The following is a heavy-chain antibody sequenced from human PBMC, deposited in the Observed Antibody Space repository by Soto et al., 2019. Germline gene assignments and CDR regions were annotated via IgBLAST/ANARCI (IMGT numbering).Heavy chain of an antibody. CDR3: AKDPNIVVVPAATGGMDV. CDR1: GYTFTDYY. J-gene: IGHJ6*02. D-gene: IGHD2-2*01. V-gene: IGHV1-2*02. CDR2: INPNSGGT. Sequence: QVQLVQSGAEVKKPGASVKVSCKASGYTFTDYYMHWVRQAPGQGLECMGWINPNSGGTNYAQKFQGRVTMTRVTSISTAYMELSSLRSDDTALYYCAKDPNIVVVPAATGGMDVWGQGTTVTVSS.